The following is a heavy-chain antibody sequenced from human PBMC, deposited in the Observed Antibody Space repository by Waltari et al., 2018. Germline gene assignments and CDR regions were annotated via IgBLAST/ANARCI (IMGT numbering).Heavy chain of an antibody. Sequence: GPQVLGRGLGWVASISAGGGSTYYADSVKGRFTVSRDNSKNTVSLQMDSLRAEDTAVYYCAKRWSYCDYWGQGTLVTVSS. J-gene: IGHJ4*02. CDR3: AKRWSYCDY. CDR2: ISAGGGST. D-gene: IGHD2-15*01. V-gene: IGHV3-23*01.